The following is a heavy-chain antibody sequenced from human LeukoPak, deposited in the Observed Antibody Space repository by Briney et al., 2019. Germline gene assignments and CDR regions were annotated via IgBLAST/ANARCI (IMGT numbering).Heavy chain of an antibody. Sequence: GRSLRLSCAASGFTFDDYAMHWVRQAPGKGLEWVSGISWNSGSIGYADSVKGRFTISRDNAKNSLYLQMNSLRAEDTALYYCAKVMVRGVIGYYYYGMDVWGQGTTVTVSS. D-gene: IGHD3-10*01. CDR1: GFTFDDYA. CDR2: ISWNSGSI. CDR3: AKVMVRGVIGYYYYGMDV. V-gene: IGHV3-9*01. J-gene: IGHJ6*02.